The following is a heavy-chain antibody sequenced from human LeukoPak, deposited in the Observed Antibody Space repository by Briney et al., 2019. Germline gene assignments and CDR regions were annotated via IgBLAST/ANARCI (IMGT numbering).Heavy chain of an antibody. D-gene: IGHD4-17*01. CDR1: GGSISSYY. V-gene: IGHV4-59*12. CDR3: ARDYGPYFFDY. Sequence: SETLSLTCTVSGGSISSYYWSWIRQPPGKGLEWIGYIYYSGSTNYNPSLKSRVTISVDTSKNQFSLKLSSVTAADTAVYYCARDYGPYFFDYWGQGTLVTVSS. CDR2: IYYSGST. J-gene: IGHJ4*02.